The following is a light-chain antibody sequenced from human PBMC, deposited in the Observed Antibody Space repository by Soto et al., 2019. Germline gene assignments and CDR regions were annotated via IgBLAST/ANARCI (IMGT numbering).Light chain of an antibody. Sequence: LEFTKSPATLSVSPWEKDRLSPRARLRVSSNLDWYKQKTVKATRLFLXGASTRATDIPARFSGSGSGTEFTLNIISMHSGDFEGYYCQQYNNSPPKTFGQGTKVDIK. CDR1: LRVSSN. CDR2: GAS. V-gene: IGKV3-15*01. CDR3: QQYNNSPPKT. J-gene: IGKJ1*01.